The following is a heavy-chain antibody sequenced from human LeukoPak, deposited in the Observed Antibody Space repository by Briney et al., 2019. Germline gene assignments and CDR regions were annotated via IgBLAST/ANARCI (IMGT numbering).Heavy chain of an antibody. Sequence: SETLSLTCTVSGGSINTSSYYWGWIRQPPGKGLEWIGTIYYTGSTYYNPSLKSRVTISVDTSKNQFSLNLSSVTAADTAVYYCARTGGEFNYFDYWGQGTLVTVSS. CDR3: ARTGGEFNYFDY. V-gene: IGHV4-39*01. D-gene: IGHD3-16*01. J-gene: IGHJ4*02. CDR1: GGSINTSSYY. CDR2: IYYTGST.